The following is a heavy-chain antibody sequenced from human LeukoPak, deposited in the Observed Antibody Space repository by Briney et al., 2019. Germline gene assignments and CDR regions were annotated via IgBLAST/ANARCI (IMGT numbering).Heavy chain of an antibody. J-gene: IGHJ4*02. CDR3: ARGKIVVVPAALRKLYYFDY. Sequence: KPSETLSLTCAVSGYSISSGYYGGWIRQPPGKGLEWIGSIYDSGSTYYNPSLKSRVTISVDTSENQFSLKLSSVTAADTAVYYCARGKIVVVPAALRKLYYFDYWGQGTLVTVSS. CDR1: GYSISSGYY. CDR2: IYDSGST. D-gene: IGHD2-2*02. V-gene: IGHV4-38-2*01.